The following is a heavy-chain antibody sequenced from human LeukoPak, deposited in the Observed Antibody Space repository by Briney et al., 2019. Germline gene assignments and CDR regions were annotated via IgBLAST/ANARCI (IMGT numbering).Heavy chain of an antibody. D-gene: IGHD5-24*01. CDR2: INHSGST. CDR3: ARAGMATRKLAY. CDR1: GGSFSGYY. J-gene: IGHJ4*02. V-gene: IGHV4-34*01. Sequence: SETLSLTCAVYGGSFSGYYWSWIRQPPGKGLEWIGEINHSGSTNFNPSLKSRVTISVDTSTNQFSLNLSSVTAADTAVYYCARAGMATRKLAYWGQGALVTVSS.